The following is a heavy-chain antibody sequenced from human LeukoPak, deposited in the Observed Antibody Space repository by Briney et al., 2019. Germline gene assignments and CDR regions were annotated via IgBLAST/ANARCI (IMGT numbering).Heavy chain of an antibody. V-gene: IGHV5-51*01. CDR2: IYPGDSDA. J-gene: IGHJ3*02. D-gene: IGHD1-1*01. CDR3: VTGTGRAFDI. Sequence: GESLKISCKGSGYSFTSYWIGWVRQMPGKGLEWMGVIYPGDSDARYSPSFQGQVTVSADKSINTANLQWSSLKASDTAMYYCVTGTGRAFDIWGQGTMVTVSS. CDR1: GYSFTSYW.